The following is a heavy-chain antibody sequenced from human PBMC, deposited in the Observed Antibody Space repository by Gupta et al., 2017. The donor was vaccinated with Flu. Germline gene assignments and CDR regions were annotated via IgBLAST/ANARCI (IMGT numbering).Heavy chain of an antibody. CDR2: IDHSGGT. Sequence: QVQLQQWGAGLLKPSETLSLTSAVFNASLRGSYWSWLRQPPGKGPEWIGEIDHSGGTNYNPSLKSRVTMSVDTSKNQFSLNLYSVTAADTAIYYCTRLGGFTVGYNWFDPWGQGTLVTVSS. J-gene: IGHJ5*02. CDR3: TRLGGFTVGYNWFDP. V-gene: IGHV4-34*01. CDR1: NASLRGSY. D-gene: IGHD4-11*01.